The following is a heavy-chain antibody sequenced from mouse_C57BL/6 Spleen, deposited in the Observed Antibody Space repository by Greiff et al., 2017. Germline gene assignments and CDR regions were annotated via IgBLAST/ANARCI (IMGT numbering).Heavy chain of an antibody. Sequence: VQLQQSGAELVRPGSSVKLSCKASGYTFTSYWMHWVKQRPIQGLEWIGNIDPSDSETHYNQKFKDKATLTVDKSSSTAYMQLSSLTSEDSAVYYCARQLRLHYYAMDYWGQGTSVTVSS. V-gene: IGHV1-52*01. CDR1: GYTFTSYW. D-gene: IGHD3-2*02. J-gene: IGHJ4*01. CDR3: ARQLRLHYYAMDY. CDR2: IDPSDSET.